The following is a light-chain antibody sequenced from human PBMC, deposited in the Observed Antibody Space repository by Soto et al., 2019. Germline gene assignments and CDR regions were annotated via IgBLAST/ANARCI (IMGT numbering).Light chain of an antibody. Sequence: QAVLTQPPSVSGAPGQRVTISCTGSSSNFGANFDVQWFQPFPGTAPKLLIYGDTIRPSGVPDRFSGSKSGTSASLAITGLQAEDEADYYCQSYATRLRWVFGGGTQLTVL. CDR1: SSNFGANFD. CDR3: QSYATRLRWV. CDR2: GDT. V-gene: IGLV1-40*01. J-gene: IGLJ2*01.